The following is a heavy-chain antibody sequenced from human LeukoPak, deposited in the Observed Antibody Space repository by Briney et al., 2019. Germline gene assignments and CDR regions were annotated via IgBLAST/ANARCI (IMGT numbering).Heavy chain of an antibody. CDR2: ISGSGGST. CDR1: GFTFSSYA. CDR3: ARGGFYSFDAFAI. J-gene: IGHJ3*02. D-gene: IGHD2-21*01. Sequence: GGSLRLSCAASGFTFSSYAMSWVRQAPGKGLEWVSAISGSGGSTYYADSVKGRFTISRDNAQNTLYLQMNSPRAEDTAVYYCARGGFYSFDAFAIWGQGTMVTVSA. V-gene: IGHV3-23*01.